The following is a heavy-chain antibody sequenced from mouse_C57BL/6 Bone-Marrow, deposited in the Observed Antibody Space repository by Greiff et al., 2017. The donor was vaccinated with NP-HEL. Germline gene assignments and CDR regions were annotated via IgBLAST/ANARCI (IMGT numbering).Heavy chain of an antibody. Sequence: QVQLQQSGAELVRPGASVTLSCKASGYTFTDYEMHWVKQTPVHGLEWIGAIDPETGGTAYNQKFKGKAILTADKSSSTAYMELRSLTSEDSAVYYCTREASITTVVDWYFEVWGTGTTVTVSS. CDR2: IDPETGGT. CDR3: TREASITTVVDWYFEV. D-gene: IGHD1-1*01. V-gene: IGHV1-15*01. CDR1: GYTFTDYE. J-gene: IGHJ1*03.